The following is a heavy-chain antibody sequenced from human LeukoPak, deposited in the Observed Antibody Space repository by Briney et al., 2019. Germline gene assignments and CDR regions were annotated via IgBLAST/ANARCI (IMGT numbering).Heavy chain of an antibody. J-gene: IGHJ6*02. CDR3: ARDFRENGDYYYYGMDV. CDR2: IYSGGST. V-gene: IGHV3-53*01. Sequence: GGSLRLSCAASGFTVSSNYMSWVRQAPGKGLEWVSVIYSGGSTYYADSVKGRFTISRDNSKNTLYLQMNSLRAEDTAVYYCARDFRENGDYYYYGMDVWGQGTTVTVSS. CDR1: GFTVSSNY. D-gene: IGHD3-10*01.